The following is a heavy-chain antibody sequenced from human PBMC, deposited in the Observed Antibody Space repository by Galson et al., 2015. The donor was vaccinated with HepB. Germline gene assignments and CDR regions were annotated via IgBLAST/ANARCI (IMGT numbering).Heavy chain of an antibody. V-gene: IGHV3-7*01. D-gene: IGHD3-22*01. J-gene: IGHJ2*01. CDR1: GFTFSSYW. CDR2: IKQDGSEK. Sequence: SLRLSCAASGFTFSSYWMSWVRQAPGKGLEWVANIKQDGSEKYYVDSVKGRFTISRDNAKNSLYLQMNSLRAEDTAVYYCARGLGIVVDWYFDLWGRGTLVTVSS. CDR3: ARGLGIVVDWYFDL.